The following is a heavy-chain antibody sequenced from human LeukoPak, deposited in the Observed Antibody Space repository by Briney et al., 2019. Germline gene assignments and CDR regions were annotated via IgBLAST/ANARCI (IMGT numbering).Heavy chain of an antibody. J-gene: IGHJ6*02. CDR3: ARVKNDFWSGYYSHYYYGMDV. CDR1: GFTFDDYG. Sequence: PGGSLRLSCAASGFTFDDYGMSWVRQAPGKGLEWVSGINWNGGSTGYADSVKGRFTISRDNAKNSLYLQMNSLRAEDTALYHCARVKNDFWSGYYSHYYYGMDVWGQGTTVTVSS. V-gene: IGHV3-20*01. D-gene: IGHD3-3*01. CDR2: INWNGGST.